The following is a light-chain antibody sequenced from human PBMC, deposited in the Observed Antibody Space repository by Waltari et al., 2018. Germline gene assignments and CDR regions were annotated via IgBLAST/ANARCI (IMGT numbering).Light chain of an antibody. CDR2: DAS. CDR3: QPRANSWT. V-gene: IGKV3-11*01. Sequence: EIVLTQSPATLSLSPGERATLSFRASQSLGSYFAWYQQQPGLPPRLLIYDASNRATGIPARFSGSWSGTDFTLTISSLAPEDFAVYFCQPRANSWTFGQGTKLEIK. CDR1: QSLGSY. J-gene: IGKJ1*01.